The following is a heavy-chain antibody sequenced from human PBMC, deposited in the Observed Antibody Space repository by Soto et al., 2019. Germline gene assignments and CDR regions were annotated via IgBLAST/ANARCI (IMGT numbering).Heavy chain of an antibody. J-gene: IGHJ4*02. V-gene: IGHV1-8*01. D-gene: IGHD6-25*01. Sequence: QVQLVQSGAEVKKPGASVKVSCKASGYTFTTYDINWVRQAPGQGLEWMGWMNPYTGKAGYAQKFQGRVTMTRDNSISPAYMEMSGLRSEDNAVYYCARRKERSGPNYFDYWGQGTLVTVSS. CDR1: GYTFTTYD. CDR3: ARRKERSGPNYFDY. CDR2: MNPYTGKA.